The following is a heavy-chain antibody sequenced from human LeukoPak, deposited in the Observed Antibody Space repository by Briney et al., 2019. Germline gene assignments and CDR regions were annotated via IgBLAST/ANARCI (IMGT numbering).Heavy chain of an antibody. CDR2: IYYSGST. CDR1: GGSISSYY. CDR3: AGGRSSSVFDY. V-gene: IGHV4-59*12. Sequence: SETLSLTCTVSGGSISSYYWSWIRQPPGKGLEWIGYIYYSGSTNYNPSLKSRVTISVDTSKNQFSLKLSSVTAADTAVYYCAGGRSSSVFDYWGQGTLVTVSS. J-gene: IGHJ4*02. D-gene: IGHD6-6*01.